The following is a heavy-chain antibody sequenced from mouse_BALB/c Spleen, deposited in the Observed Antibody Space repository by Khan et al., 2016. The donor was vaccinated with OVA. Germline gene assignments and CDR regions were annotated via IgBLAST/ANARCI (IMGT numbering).Heavy chain of an antibody. CDR1: GYTFTTAG. V-gene: IGHV9-4*02. Sequence: QVQLKQSGPELKKPGETVRISCKASGYTFTTAGIQWVQKMPGKGLKWIGWINTHSGVPKYAEDFKGRFAFSLEISVNTAYLQITNLKNEDTATYVCESGRAGDYRNDGGALEYWGQGTSVTVSS. CDR2: INTHSGVP. CDR3: ESGRAGDYRNDGGALEY. J-gene: IGHJ4*01. D-gene: IGHD2-12*01.